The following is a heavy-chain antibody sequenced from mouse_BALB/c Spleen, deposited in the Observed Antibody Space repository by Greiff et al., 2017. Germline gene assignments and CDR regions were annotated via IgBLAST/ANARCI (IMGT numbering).Heavy chain of an antibody. Sequence: EVLLQESGAELVKPGASVKLSCTASGFNIKDTYMHWVKQRPEQGLEWIGRIDPANGNTKYDPKFQGKATITADTSSNTAYLQLISLTSEDTAVYYCARSDYDYDPYAMDYWGQGTSVTVSS. D-gene: IGHD2-4*01. CDR1: GFNIKDTY. CDR3: ARSDYDYDPYAMDY. J-gene: IGHJ4*01. V-gene: IGHV14-3*02. CDR2: IDPANGNT.